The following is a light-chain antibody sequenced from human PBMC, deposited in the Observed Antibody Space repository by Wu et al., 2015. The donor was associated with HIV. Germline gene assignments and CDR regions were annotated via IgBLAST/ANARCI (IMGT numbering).Light chain of an antibody. Sequence: EIVLTQSPATLSLSPGERATLSCRASQSVSSYLAWYQQKPGQAPRLLIYSASKRATGIPDRFIDSGSGTDFTLTISRLEPEDSAVYYCQQYGSSPWTFGQGTKVEIK. V-gene: IGKV3-20*01. J-gene: IGKJ1*01. CDR1: QSVSSY. CDR2: SAS. CDR3: QQYGSSPWT.